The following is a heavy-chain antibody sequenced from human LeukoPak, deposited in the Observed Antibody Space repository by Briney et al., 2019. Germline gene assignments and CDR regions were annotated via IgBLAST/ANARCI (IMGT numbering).Heavy chain of an antibody. CDR1: GGSFSGYY. Sequence: SETLSLTCAVYGGSFSGYYWSWIRQPPGKGLEWIGEINHSGSTNYNPSLKSRVTISVDTSKNQFSLKLSSVTAADTAVYYCARPHYYDSSGYWSWGQGTLVTVSS. CDR2: INHSGST. D-gene: IGHD3-22*01. V-gene: IGHV4-34*01. J-gene: IGHJ4*02. CDR3: ARPHYYDSSGYWS.